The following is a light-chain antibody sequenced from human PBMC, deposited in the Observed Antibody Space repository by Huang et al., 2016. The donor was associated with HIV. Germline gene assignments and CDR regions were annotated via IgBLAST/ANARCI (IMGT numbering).Light chain of an antibody. CDR1: QSVGSY. Sequence: EVVLMQSPSILSLSLGETGTLSCKASQSVGSYVAWYQQRPAQSPRLLLYATSNRAAGIPDRFSGSGSGTDFTLTISGLESEDLGFYYCQQRSSWPLTFGGGTKVA. V-gene: IGKV3-11*01. CDR3: QQRSSWPLT. CDR2: ATS. J-gene: IGKJ4*01.